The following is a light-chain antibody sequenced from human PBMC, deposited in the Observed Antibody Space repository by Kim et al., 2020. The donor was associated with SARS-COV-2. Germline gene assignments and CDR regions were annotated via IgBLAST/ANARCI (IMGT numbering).Light chain of an antibody. J-gene: IGKJ2*01. CDR2: AAS. CDR1: QSIATY. Sequence: ASVGDRVSITCRASQSIATYLHWYQHQPGKAPKLLIYAASSLRSGVPSRFGGSGSGTHFTLTISSLQPEDVATYYCQHSFSAPYTFGQGTKLEI. CDR3: QHSFSAPYT. V-gene: IGKV1-39*01.